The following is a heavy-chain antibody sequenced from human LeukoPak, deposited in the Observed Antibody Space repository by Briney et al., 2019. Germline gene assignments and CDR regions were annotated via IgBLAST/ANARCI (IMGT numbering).Heavy chain of an antibody. CDR3: ARDRGEYCSSTSCQQFDY. V-gene: IGHV3-13*01. CDR2: IGTAGDT. J-gene: IGHJ4*02. CDR1: GFTFSSYD. Sequence: GGSLRLSCAASGFTFSSYDMHWVRQATGKGLEWVSAIGTAGDTYYPGSVKGRFTISRENAKNSLYLQMNGLRAEDTAVYYCARDRGEYCSSTSCQQFDYWGQGTLVTVSS. D-gene: IGHD2-2*01.